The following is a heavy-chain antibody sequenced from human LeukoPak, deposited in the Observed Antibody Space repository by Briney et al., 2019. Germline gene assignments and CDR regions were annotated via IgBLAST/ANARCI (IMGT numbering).Heavy chain of an antibody. V-gene: IGHV1-46*01. J-gene: IGHJ4*02. Sequence: ASVTVSCKASGYTFTSNYIHWVRQAPGQGLEWMGMIYPRDGSTSYAQKFQGRVSVTRDTSTSTVHMELSGLRSEDTAVYYCARDQEGFDYWGQGTLVTVSS. CDR1: GYTFTSNY. CDR2: IYPRDGST. CDR3: ARDQEGFDY.